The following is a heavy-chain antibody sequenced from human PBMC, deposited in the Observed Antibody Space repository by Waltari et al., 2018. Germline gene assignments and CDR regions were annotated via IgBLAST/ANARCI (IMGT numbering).Heavy chain of an antibody. CDR1: GYTFTGYY. CDR2: INPKSGGT. D-gene: IGHD2-21*01. CDR3: ARDRAPYCGGDCYSDY. V-gene: IGHV1-2*06. Sequence: QVQLVQSGAEVKKPGASVKVSCKASGYTFTGYYMHWVRQAPGQGLEWMGRINPKSGGTNYAQKFQGRVTMTRDTSISTAYMELSRLRSDDTAVYYCARDRAPYCGGDCYSDYWGQGTLVTVSS. J-gene: IGHJ4*02.